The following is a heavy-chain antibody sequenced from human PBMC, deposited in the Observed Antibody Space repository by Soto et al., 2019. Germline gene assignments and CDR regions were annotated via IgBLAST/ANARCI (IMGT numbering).Heavy chain of an antibody. D-gene: IGHD3-9*01. Sequence: PSETLSLTCTVSGGSISSYYWSWIRQPPGKGLEWIGYIHYSGSTHYNPSLSSRVTISVDTSTNQFSLKLTSVTAADTAVYYCASRYGPSEFDHWGQGSLVTVSS. CDR3: ASRYGPSEFDH. CDR1: GGSISSYY. J-gene: IGHJ4*02. V-gene: IGHV4-59*01. CDR2: IHYSGST.